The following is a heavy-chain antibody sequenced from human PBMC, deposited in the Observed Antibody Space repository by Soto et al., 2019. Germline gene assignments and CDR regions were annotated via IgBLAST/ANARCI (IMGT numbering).Heavy chain of an antibody. CDR2: ISYSGTT. J-gene: IGHJ6*02. CDR1: GGSVSSGSNY. V-gene: IGHV4-31*03. CDR3: ARSIGRGAAGNSGGMDV. D-gene: IGHD6-13*01. Sequence: QVQLRESGPGLVQASQTLSLVCTVSGGSVSSGSNYWSWIRQRPQGGLEGLGYISYSGTTYYNPSLKSRVTISEDTSKNQLSLNLKSVTAADTAVYYCARSIGRGAAGNSGGMDVWGQGTTVT.